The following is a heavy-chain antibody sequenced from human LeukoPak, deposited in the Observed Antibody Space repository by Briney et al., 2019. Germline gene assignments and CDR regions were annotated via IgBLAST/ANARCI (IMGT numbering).Heavy chain of an antibody. Sequence: SETLSLTCTVSGVSMSSGLYYWGWVRQPPGKGLEWIGSIYYSGTTYHNGSLKSRVTISADTSKNQFSLRLYSMTAADTAVYYCARGWDVVVVPAATVGAFDIWGQGTRVTVSS. CDR1: GVSMSSGLYY. V-gene: IGHV4-39*01. CDR2: IYYSGTT. D-gene: IGHD2-15*01. CDR3: ARGWDVVVVPAATVGAFDI. J-gene: IGHJ3*02.